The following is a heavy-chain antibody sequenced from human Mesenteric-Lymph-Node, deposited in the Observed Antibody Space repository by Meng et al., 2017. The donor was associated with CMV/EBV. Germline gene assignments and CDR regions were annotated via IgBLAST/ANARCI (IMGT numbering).Heavy chain of an antibody. D-gene: IGHD1-1*01. CDR1: GFTVSSNH. CDR3: ARGPVHTFDY. V-gene: IGHV3-66*02. Sequence: GGSLRLSCAASGFTVSSNHMSWVRQAPGKGLEWVSVIYSGGSTYYADSVKGRFTISRDNSKNTLYLQMNSLRAEYTAVYYCARGPVHTFDYWGQGTLVTVSS. J-gene: IGHJ4*02. CDR2: IYSGGST.